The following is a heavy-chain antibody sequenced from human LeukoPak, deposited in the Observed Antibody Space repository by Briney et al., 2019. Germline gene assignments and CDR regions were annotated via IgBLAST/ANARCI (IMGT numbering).Heavy chain of an antibody. CDR2: INPGDSDT. D-gene: IGHD3-10*01. CDR3: ATYAGTSSKYFQH. J-gene: IGHJ1*01. Sequence: GESLKISCKGSGYSFTSSWIGWVRQMPGKGLEWMGIINPGDSDTRYSPSFKGQVTISADKSISTAYLQWSSLKASDTAMYYCATYAGTSSKYFQHWGQGTLVTVSS. CDR1: GYSFTSSW. V-gene: IGHV5-51*01.